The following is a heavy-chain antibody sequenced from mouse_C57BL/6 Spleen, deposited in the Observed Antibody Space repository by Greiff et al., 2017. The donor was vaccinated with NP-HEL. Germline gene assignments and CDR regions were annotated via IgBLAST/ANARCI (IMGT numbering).Heavy chain of an antibody. J-gene: IGHJ2*01. CDR2: IYPRSGNT. D-gene: IGHD2-5*01. CDR1: GYTFSSYG. CDR3: ARMAYSNNFDY. Sequence: VQLQQSGAELARPGASVKLSCKASGYTFSSYGISWVKQRTGQGLEWIGEIYPRSGNTYYNEKFKGKATLTADKSSSTAYMELRSLTSEDSAVYFCARMAYSNNFDYWGQGTTLTVSS. V-gene: IGHV1-81*01.